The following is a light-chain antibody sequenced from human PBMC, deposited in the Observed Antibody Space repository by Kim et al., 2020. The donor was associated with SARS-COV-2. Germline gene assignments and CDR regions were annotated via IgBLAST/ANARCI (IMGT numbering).Light chain of an antibody. CDR2: AAS. Sequence: DIQMTQSPSSLSASVGDRVTITCRASQSFYSYLSWYQQKPGKAPNLLIYAASSLQSGVPSRFSGSGSGTDFTLTITSLQPEDFAAYYCQQTYTLPRTFGQGTRLEIK. CDR1: QSFYSY. CDR3: QQTYTLPRT. V-gene: IGKV1-39*01. J-gene: IGKJ5*01.